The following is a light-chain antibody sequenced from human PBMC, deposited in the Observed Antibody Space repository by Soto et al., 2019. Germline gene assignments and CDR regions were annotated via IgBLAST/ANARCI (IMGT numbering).Light chain of an antibody. CDR2: RAS. Sequence: EIVLTQSPGTLSLSPGERAALSCRASQSVSSTYLAWYQQKPGQAPRLLISRASSRATGIPDRFSGSGSGTDFTLTISRLEPEDFAVYYCWHHGSAQTFGGGTKVEIK. CDR1: QSVSSTY. CDR3: WHHGSAQT. V-gene: IGKV3-20*01. J-gene: IGKJ4*01.